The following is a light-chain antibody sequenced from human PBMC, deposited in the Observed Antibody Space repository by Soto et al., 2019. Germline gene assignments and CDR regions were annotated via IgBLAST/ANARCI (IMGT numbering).Light chain of an antibody. V-gene: IGLV2-11*01. J-gene: IGLJ1*01. CDR2: DVS. Sequence: QSALTQPRSVSGSLGQSVTISCTGTSSDVGGHNYVSWYQQHPGTAPKLMIYDVSQRPSGVPDRFSGSKSGNTASLTISGLQAEDEADYYCCSYAGNYIPIYVFGTGTKVTVL. CDR1: SSDVGGHNY. CDR3: CSYAGNYIPIYV.